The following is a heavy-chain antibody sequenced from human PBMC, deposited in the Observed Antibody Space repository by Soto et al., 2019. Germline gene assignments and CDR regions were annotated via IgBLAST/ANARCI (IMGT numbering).Heavy chain of an antibody. Sequence: GASVKVSCKASGYTFTSYDINWVRQATGQGLEWMGWMNPNSGNTGYAQKFQGRVTMTRNTSISTAYMELSSLRSEDTAVYYCARGPIIAARHQGNWYLDLWGRGTLVTVSS. J-gene: IGHJ2*01. CDR3: ARGPIIAARHQGNWYLDL. CDR1: GYTFTSYD. CDR2: MNPNSGNT. V-gene: IGHV1-8*01. D-gene: IGHD6-6*01.